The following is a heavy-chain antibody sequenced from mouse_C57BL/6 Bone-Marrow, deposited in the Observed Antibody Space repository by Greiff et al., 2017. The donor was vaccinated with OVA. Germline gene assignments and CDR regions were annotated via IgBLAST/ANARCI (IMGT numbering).Heavy chain of an antibody. V-gene: IGHV1-80*01. D-gene: IGHD5-1*01. Sequence: QVQLQQSGAELVKPGASVKISCKASGYAFSSYWMNWVKQRPGKGLEWIGQIYPGDGDTNYNGKFKGKATLTADKSSSTAYMQLSSLTSEDSAVYFWDRAGEYSYRYVDVWGTGTTVTVSS. CDR1: GYAFSSYW. CDR3: DRAGEYSYRYVDV. CDR2: IYPGDGDT. J-gene: IGHJ1*03.